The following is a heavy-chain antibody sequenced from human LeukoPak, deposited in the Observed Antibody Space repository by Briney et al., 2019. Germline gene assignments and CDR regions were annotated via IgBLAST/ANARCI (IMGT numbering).Heavy chain of an antibody. Sequence: GASVKVSCKASGYTFTSYDINWVRQATGQGLEWMGWISAYNGNTNYAQELQGRVTMTTDTSTSTAYMELRSLRSDDTAVYYCARELTQYNYFDYWGQGTLVTVSS. V-gene: IGHV1-18*01. J-gene: IGHJ4*02. CDR1: GYTFTSYD. CDR2: ISAYNGNT. D-gene: IGHD4-11*01. CDR3: ARELTQYNYFDY.